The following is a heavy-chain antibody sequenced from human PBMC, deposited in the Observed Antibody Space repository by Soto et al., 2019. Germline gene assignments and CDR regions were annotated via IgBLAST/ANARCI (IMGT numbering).Heavy chain of an antibody. Sequence: QVQLVQSGSEVKKPGSSVKVSCKASGDTFSIYTISWVRRAPGQGLEWMGRVIPIFDMTTYAQRFQGRLTITADKSTTTVYMELSSLRSEDTAVYYCARDRANSNWPNFDFWGQGTLITVSS. CDR2: VIPIFDMT. CDR1: GDTFSIYT. V-gene: IGHV1-69*02. J-gene: IGHJ4*02. D-gene: IGHD6-13*01. CDR3: ARDRANSNWPNFDF.